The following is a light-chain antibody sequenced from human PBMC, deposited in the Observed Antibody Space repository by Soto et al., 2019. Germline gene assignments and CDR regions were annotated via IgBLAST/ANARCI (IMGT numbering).Light chain of an antibody. J-gene: IGKJ5*01. CDR2: DVS. CDR1: ESVSTY. Sequence: EIVLKQSPATLSMSPGERATLSCRASESVSTYLAWFQQKPGQAPRVLIYDVSNRATGIPARFSGSVSGTDGSITISSLEQEDGSVYYCQHRSIWTVSFGQGTRLEIK. V-gene: IGKV3-11*01. CDR3: QHRSIWTVS.